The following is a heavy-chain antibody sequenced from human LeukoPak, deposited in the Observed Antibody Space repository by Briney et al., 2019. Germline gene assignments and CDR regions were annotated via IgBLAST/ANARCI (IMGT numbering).Heavy chain of an antibody. V-gene: IGHV1-46*01. D-gene: IGHD3-22*01. CDR3: ARGGITMIVVVIEYFQH. CDR1: GYTFTSYY. CDR2: INPSGGST. J-gene: IGHJ1*01. Sequence: GASVKVSCKASGYTFTSYYMHWVRQAPGQGLEWMGIINPSGGSTSYAQKFQGRVTMTRDTSTSTVYMELSSLRSEDTAVYCCARGGITMIVVVIEYFQHWGQGTLVTVSS.